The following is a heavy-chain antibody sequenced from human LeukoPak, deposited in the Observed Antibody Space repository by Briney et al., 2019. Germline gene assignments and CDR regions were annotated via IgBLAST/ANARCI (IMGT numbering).Heavy chain of an antibody. Sequence: PSETLSLTCTVSGDSINSDYWSWIRQPPGKGLEWIGYIYYSGRTNYNPSLKSRVTISLDTSKTQFSLRLSSVTAADTAIYYCTRHGLRDDAFDIWGQGTMVTVSS. V-gene: IGHV4-59*08. J-gene: IGHJ3*02. CDR2: IYYSGRT. CDR3: TRHGLRDDAFDI. CDR1: GDSINSDY. D-gene: IGHD2-21*02.